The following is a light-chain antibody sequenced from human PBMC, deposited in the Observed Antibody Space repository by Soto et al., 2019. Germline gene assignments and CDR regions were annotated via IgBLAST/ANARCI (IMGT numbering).Light chain of an antibody. J-gene: IGLJ3*02. CDR3: CSYAGSYTVM. Sequence: QSALTQPRSVSGSPGQSVTISCTGTSSDVGGSKYVSWYQQHPGKAPQLMIYDVTKRPSGVPDRFSGSKSGNTASLTISGLRAEDEADYYCCSYAGSYTVMFDGGTKLTVL. CDR1: SSDVGGSKY. V-gene: IGLV2-11*01. CDR2: DVT.